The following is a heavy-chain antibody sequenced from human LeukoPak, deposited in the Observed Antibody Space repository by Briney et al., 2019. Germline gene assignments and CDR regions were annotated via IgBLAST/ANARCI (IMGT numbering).Heavy chain of an antibody. V-gene: IGHV3-23*01. D-gene: IGHD5-12*01. J-gene: IGHJ4*02. CDR2: ISGSGGST. CDR1: GFTFSSYA. Sequence: GGSLRLSCAASGFTFSSYAMSWVRQAPGKALEWVSAISGSGGSTYYADSVKGRFTISRDNSKNTLYLQMNSLRAEDTAVYYCAKGFSGYEPLYYFDYWGQGTLVTVSS. CDR3: AKGFSGYEPLYYFDY.